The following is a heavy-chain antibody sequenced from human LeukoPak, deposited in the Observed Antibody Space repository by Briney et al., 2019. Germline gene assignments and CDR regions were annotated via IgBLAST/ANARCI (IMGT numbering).Heavy chain of an antibody. J-gene: IGHJ4*02. CDR3: ARGPAGTFFDY. Sequence: PLETLSLTCAVYGGSFSGYYWSWIRQPPGKGLEWIGEINHSGSTNYNPSLKSRVTISVDTSKNQFSLKLSSVTAADTAVYYCARGPAGTFFDYWGQGTLVTVSS. CDR2: INHSGST. V-gene: IGHV4-34*01. CDR1: GGSFSGYY. D-gene: IGHD6-13*01.